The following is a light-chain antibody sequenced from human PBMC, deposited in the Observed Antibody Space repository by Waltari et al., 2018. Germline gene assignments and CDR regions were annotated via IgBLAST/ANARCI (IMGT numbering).Light chain of an antibody. CDR2: SNN. J-gene: IGLJ2*01. V-gene: IGLV1-44*01. CDR1: STNTGSSS. Sequence: QSVLTQPPSASGTPGQTVTISCSGGSTNTGSSSVNWYQPIEGPAPRLVIYSNNDRPSGVPARFSGSKSGTSASLVITGLHSEDEADYFCAAWDDNLSGWLLGGGTRVTVL. CDR3: AAWDDNLSGWL.